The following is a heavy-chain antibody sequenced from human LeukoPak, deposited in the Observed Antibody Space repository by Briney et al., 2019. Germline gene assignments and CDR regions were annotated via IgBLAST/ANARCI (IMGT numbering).Heavy chain of an antibody. CDR2: ISDNGGST. CDR1: GFTFSSHA. Sequence: GGSLRLSCAASGFTFSSHAVSWVRQSPEKGLEWVSAISDNGGSTYYADSVKGRFTISRDNSKNTLYLQMNSLRAEDTAVYYCAKEDYYDSSGYYPLGYWGQGTLVTVSS. CDR3: AKEDYYDSSGYYPLGY. V-gene: IGHV3-23*01. D-gene: IGHD3-22*01. J-gene: IGHJ4*02.